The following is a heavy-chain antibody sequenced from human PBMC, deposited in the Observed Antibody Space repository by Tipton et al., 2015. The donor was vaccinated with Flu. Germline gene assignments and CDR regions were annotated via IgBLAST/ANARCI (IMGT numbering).Heavy chain of an antibody. V-gene: IGHV3-66*02. Sequence: SLRLSCAASGVTVSNNYMLWIRQPPGKGLEWVAHLYSGGGTYYADSVKGRFTVSRDNSKNTVYLQMNSLRPEDTAVYYCADVPPVGRQLGSDWGPGILVTVSS. CDR2: LYSGGGT. D-gene: IGHD1-26*01. J-gene: IGHJ4*02. CDR3: ADVPPVGRQLGSD. CDR1: GVTVSNNY.